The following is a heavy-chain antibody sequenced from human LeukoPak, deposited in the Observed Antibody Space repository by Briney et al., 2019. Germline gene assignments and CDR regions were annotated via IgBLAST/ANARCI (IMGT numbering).Heavy chain of an antibody. J-gene: IGHJ6*02. CDR3: AKEEGWNDVFYYYYGMDV. CDR1: GFTFSSYG. CDR2: ISYDGSNK. Sequence: QTGGSLRLSCAASGFTFSSYGMHWVRQAPGKGLEWVAVISYDGSNKYYADSVKGRFTISRDNSKNTLYLQMNSLRAEDTAVYYCAKEEGWNDVFYYYYGMDVWGQGTTVTVSS. D-gene: IGHD1-1*01. V-gene: IGHV3-30*18.